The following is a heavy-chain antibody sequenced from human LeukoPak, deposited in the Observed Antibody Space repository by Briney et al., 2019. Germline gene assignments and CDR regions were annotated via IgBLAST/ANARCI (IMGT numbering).Heavy chain of an antibody. CDR2: ISSSSSYI. V-gene: IGHV3-21*01. CDR3: ARDSIMITFGGVIADDAFDI. Sequence: GGSLRLSCAASGFTFSSYSMNWVRQAPGKGLEWVSSISSSSSYIYYADLVKGRFTISRDNAKNSLYLQMNSLRAEDTAVYYCARDSIMITFGGVIADDAFDIWGQGTMVTVSS. CDR1: GFTFSSYS. D-gene: IGHD3-16*02. J-gene: IGHJ3*02.